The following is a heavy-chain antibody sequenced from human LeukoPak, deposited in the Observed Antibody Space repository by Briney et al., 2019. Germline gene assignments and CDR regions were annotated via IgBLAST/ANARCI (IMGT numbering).Heavy chain of an antibody. CDR3: ATRHEYSYPY. V-gene: IGHV3-64*02. Sequence: GGSLRLSCVAPGFTFYNYAMHWVRQAPGKGLEYVSAIGGNGDTSYYADSVKGRFTISRDNSKNTVYLQLGSLRTEDMAVYYCATRHEYSYPYWGQGILVTVSS. D-gene: IGHD5-18*01. CDR1: GFTFYNYA. J-gene: IGHJ4*02. CDR2: IGGNGDTS.